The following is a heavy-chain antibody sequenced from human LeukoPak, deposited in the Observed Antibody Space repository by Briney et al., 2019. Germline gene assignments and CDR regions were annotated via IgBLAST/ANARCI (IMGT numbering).Heavy chain of an antibody. Sequence: GGSLRLSCTASGFTLSNYWMSWVRQAPGRWLEWVANIKQDGSEKNYVDSVKGRFTISRDNAKNSLFLQMDGLTAEDTAVYYCARDRDGGYDSLYYYYYMDVWGKGTTVTVSS. CDR1: GFTLSNYW. V-gene: IGHV3-7*01. CDR2: IKQDGSEK. D-gene: IGHD5-12*01. J-gene: IGHJ6*03. CDR3: ARDRDGGYDSLYYYYYMDV.